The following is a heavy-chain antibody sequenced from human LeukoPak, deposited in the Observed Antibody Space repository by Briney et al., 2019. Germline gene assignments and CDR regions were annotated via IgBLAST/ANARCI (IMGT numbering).Heavy chain of an antibody. J-gene: IGHJ4*02. V-gene: IGHV3-30*04. CDR2: ISYDGSNK. CDR3: AKTVPSPYDYGDYSADY. Sequence: QPGGSLRLSCAASGFTFSSYAMHWVRQAPGKGLEWVAVISYDGSNKYYADSVKGRFTISGDNSKNTLYLQMNSLRAEDTAVYYCAKTVPSPYDYGDYSADYWGQGTLVTVSS. CDR1: GFTFSSYA. D-gene: IGHD4-17*01.